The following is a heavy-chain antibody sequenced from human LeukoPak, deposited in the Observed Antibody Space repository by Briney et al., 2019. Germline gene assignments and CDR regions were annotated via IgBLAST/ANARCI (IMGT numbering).Heavy chain of an antibody. Sequence: SQTLSLTCTVSGGPINTGYYWNWIRQHPGKGLEWIGQISDSGNTNYSPSLKGRVTMSVDTSQNQFSLKLSSVTAADTAVYYCARGDDHFDYWGQGSLVTVSS. CDR2: ISDSGNT. J-gene: IGHJ4*02. V-gene: IGHV4-31*03. CDR1: GGPINTGYY. CDR3: ARGDDHFDY.